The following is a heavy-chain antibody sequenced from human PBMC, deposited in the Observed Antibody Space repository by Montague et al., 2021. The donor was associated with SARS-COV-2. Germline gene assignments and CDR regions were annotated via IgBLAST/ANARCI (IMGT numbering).Heavy chain of an antibody. CDR3: ARVGRGYSGHLLVDCFDI. Sequence: SETLSLTCSVSGDSISNNYYYWGWVRQPPGKGLESIGSNYYTGNTYYNLSLRSRVTLSVDTSKNQFSLRLTSVTAADTAMYYCARVGRGYSGHLLVDCFDIWGQGTMVTVSS. D-gene: IGHD4-23*01. J-gene: IGHJ3*02. V-gene: IGHV4-39*07. CDR2: NYYTGNT. CDR1: GDSISNNYYY.